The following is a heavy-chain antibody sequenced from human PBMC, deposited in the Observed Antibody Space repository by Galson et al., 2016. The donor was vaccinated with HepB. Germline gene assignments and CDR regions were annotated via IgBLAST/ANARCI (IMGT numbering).Heavy chain of an antibody. Sequence: SLRLSCAASGFTFSSYTMHWVRQAPGKGLEWVAVISYDGRNKYYADSVKGRFTISRDNSKNTLYLQMNSLRPEDTALYYCARARSSSTTYLDYWGRGTLVTVSS. CDR3: ARARSSSTTYLDY. V-gene: IGHV3-30*04. D-gene: IGHD2-2*01. J-gene: IGHJ4*02. CDR1: GFTFSSYT. CDR2: ISYDGRNK.